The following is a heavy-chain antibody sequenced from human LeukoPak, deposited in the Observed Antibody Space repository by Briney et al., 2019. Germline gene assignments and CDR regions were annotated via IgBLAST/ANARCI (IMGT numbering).Heavy chain of an antibody. Sequence: GGSLRLSCAASGFTFRSYAMNWVRQAPGKGLEWVSSISGSGGSTYYADSVKGRFTISRDNSKNTLYLQMNSLRAEDTAVYYCAKDFRRSRDGYNFYFDYWGQGTLVTVSS. V-gene: IGHV3-23*01. CDR2: ISGSGGST. CDR1: GFTFRSYA. CDR3: AKDFRRSRDGYNFYFDY. J-gene: IGHJ4*02. D-gene: IGHD5-24*01.